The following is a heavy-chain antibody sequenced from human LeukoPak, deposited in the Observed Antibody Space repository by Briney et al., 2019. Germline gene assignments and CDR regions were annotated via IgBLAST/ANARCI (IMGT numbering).Heavy chain of an antibody. CDR3: AGGHRYAWHY. V-gene: IGHV4-4*02. J-gene: IGHJ4*02. CDR2: IYHSGST. Sequence: SGTLSLTCAVSGGSIGSSYWWSWVRQPPGKGLEWIGEIYHSGSTNYNPSLKSRVTILVDESKNQFSLKLSSVSAADTAVYYCAGGHRYAWHYWGQGTPVTVSS. D-gene: IGHD2-8*01. CDR1: GGSIGSSYW.